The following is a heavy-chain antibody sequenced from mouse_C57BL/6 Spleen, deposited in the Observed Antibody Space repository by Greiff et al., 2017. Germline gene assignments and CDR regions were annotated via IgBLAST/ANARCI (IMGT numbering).Heavy chain of an antibody. J-gene: IGHJ4*01. V-gene: IGHV1-81*01. CDR1: GYTFTSYG. CDR2: IYPRSGNT. D-gene: IGHD1-1*01. Sequence: QVQLQQSGAELARPGASVKLSCKASGYTFTSYGISWVKQRTGQGLEWIGEIYPRSGNTYYNEKFKGKATLTADKSSSTAYMGIRSLTSEDSAVYFCARSLLITTVHYYAMDYWGQGTSVTVSS. CDR3: ARSLLITTVHYYAMDY.